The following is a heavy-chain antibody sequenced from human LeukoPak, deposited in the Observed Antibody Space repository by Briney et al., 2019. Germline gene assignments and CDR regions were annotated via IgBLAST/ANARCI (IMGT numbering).Heavy chain of an antibody. J-gene: IGHJ4*02. D-gene: IGHD1-1*01. Sequence: ASVKVSCKASGYTFTSYYMHWVRQAPGQGLEWMGIINPSGGSTSYAQKFQGRVTMTRDTSTSTVYMELSSLRSEDTAVYFCARLTTGTIGDYWGQGTLVTVSS. CDR3: ARLTTGTIGDY. CDR2: INPSGGST. V-gene: IGHV1-46*01. CDR1: GYTFTSYY.